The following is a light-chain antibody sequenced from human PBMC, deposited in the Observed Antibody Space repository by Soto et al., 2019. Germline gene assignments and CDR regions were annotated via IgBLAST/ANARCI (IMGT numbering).Light chain of an antibody. CDR1: QSVSSN. CDR2: RAS. CDR3: QQYNRLPLA. Sequence: EIVMTQSPATLSVSPGEGATLSCRGGQSVSSNVAWYQQKPGQPPRLLIYRASTRATGIPARFSGSGSGTEFTLTISSLQAEDVAVYYCQQYNRLPLAFGGGTKVEIK. V-gene: IGKV3-15*01. J-gene: IGKJ4*01.